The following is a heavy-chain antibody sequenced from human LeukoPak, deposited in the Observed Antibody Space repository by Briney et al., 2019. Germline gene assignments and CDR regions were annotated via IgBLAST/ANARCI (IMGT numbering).Heavy chain of an antibody. CDR3: ARVGSTVAGPYYYYGMDV. CDR1: GFTVSSNY. Sequence: GGSLRLSCAASGFTVSSNYMSWVRQAPGKGLEWVSVIYSGGSTYYADSVKGRFTISRDNSKNTLYLQMNSLRAEDTAVYYCARVGSTVAGPYYYYGMDVWGQGTLVTVSS. J-gene: IGHJ6*02. D-gene: IGHD6-19*01. CDR2: IYSGGST. V-gene: IGHV3-53*01.